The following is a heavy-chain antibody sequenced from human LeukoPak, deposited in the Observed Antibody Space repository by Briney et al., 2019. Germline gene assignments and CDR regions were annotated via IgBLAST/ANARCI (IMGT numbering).Heavy chain of an antibody. J-gene: IGHJ4*02. CDR3: ARAGVTYDIDY. CDR1: GGSISSYY. V-gene: IGHV4-59*01. Sequence: SETLSLTCTVSGGSISSYYWSWIRQPPGKGLEWIGYIYYSGSTNYNPSLKSRVTISVDTSKNQFSLKLSSVTAADTAVYYCARAGVTYDIDYWGQGTLVTVSS. D-gene: IGHD4-23*01. CDR2: IYYSGST.